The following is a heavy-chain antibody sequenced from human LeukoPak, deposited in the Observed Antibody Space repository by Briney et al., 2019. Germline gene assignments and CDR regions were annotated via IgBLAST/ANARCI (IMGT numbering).Heavy chain of an antibody. D-gene: IGHD6-19*01. CDR1: GGSISSYY. Sequence: SETLSLTCTVSGGSISSYYWSWIRQHPGKGLEWIGYIYYSGSTYYNPSLKSRVTISVDTSKNQFSLKLSSVTAADTAVYYCARDSGAVAGRPFDYWGQGTLVTVSS. V-gene: IGHV4-59*06. CDR2: IYYSGST. CDR3: ARDSGAVAGRPFDY. J-gene: IGHJ4*02.